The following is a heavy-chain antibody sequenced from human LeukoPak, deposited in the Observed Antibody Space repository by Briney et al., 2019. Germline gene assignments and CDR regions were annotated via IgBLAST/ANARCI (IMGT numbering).Heavy chain of an antibody. CDR3: ASTSLALYGGNFDYYYYYMDV. CDR1: GFSFSSHS. D-gene: IGHD4-23*01. J-gene: IGHJ6*03. V-gene: IGHV3-21*01. CDR2: VSSSSSFI. Sequence: PGGSLGLSCAASGFSFSSHSMNWVRQAPGKGLEWGSSVSSSSSFIYYADSVKGRFTISRDNAKKSLYLQMNRLRAEDTAVYYCASTSLALYGGNFDYYYYYMDVWGKGTTVTVSS.